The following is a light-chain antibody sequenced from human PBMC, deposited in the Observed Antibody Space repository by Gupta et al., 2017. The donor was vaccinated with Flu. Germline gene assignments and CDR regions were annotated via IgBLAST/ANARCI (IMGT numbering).Light chain of an antibody. V-gene: IGLV10-54*04. CDR1: SNKVDKEG. J-gene: IGLJ3*02. CDR2: RYQ. Sequence: NSNKVDKEGEAWLQQHQGHAPKVLSDRYQNRPSGISERVSASGSGNTASLTITVRQPQDEADYYYSAWDSSLNAAVFGGGTKVTVL. CDR3: SAWDSSLNAAV.